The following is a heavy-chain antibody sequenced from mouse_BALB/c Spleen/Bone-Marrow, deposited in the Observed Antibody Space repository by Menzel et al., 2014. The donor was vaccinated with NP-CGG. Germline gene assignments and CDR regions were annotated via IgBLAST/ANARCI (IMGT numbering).Heavy chain of an antibody. CDR2: ISYSGNA. V-gene: IGHV3-8*02. CDR3: ARGNAYPFDY. D-gene: IGHD2-1*01. Sequence: EVHLVESGPSLVKPSQTLSLTCSVTGDSITSSYWNWIRKFPGNKLEYMGYISYSGNAYYNPSLKSRISLTRDTSKNXYSLQLNSVTTEDTATYFLARGNAYPFDYWAQAPPPTVSS. J-gene: IGHJ2*01. CDR1: GDSITSSY.